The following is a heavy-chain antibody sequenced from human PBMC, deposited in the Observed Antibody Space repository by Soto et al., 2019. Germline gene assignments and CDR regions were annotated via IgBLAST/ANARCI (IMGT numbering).Heavy chain of an antibody. D-gene: IGHD2-2*01. CDR1: GFTFSSYA. J-gene: IGHJ4*02. CDR2: ISGSGGST. CDR3: AKEGCSSTSCYVDTKVDFDY. Sequence: HPGGSLRLSCAASGFTFSSYAMSWVRQAPGKGLEWVSAISGSGGSTYYADSVKGRFTISRDNSKNTLYLQMNSLRAEDTAVYYCAKEGCSSTSCYVDTKVDFDYWGQGTLVTVSS. V-gene: IGHV3-23*01.